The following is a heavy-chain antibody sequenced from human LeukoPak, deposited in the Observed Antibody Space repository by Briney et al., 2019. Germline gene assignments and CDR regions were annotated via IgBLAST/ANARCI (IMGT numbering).Heavy chain of an antibody. J-gene: IGHJ3*02. CDR1: GGSISSYY. Sequence: SETLSLTCTVSGGSISSYYWSWIRQPPGKGLEWIGYIYYSGSTNYNPSLKSRVTISVDTSKNQFSLKLSSVTAADTAVYYCARDRSGSYQSPNPEPAFDIRGQGTMVTVSS. D-gene: IGHD1-26*01. CDR2: IYYSGST. CDR3: ARDRSGSYQSPNPEPAFDI. V-gene: IGHV4-59*01.